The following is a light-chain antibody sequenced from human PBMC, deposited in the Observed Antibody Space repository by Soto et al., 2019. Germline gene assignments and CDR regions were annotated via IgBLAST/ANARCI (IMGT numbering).Light chain of an antibody. CDR2: GAS. CDR3: LQYNNWPPT. Sequence: EIVLTQSPGTLSLSPGERATLSCRASQSVSSNYLAWYQQKPGQAPRLLIYGASSRATGIPDRFSGSGSGTEFTLTISSLQSEDFAVYYCLQYNNWPPTFGQGTKVDIK. J-gene: IGKJ1*01. CDR1: QSVSSNY. V-gene: IGKV3-20*01.